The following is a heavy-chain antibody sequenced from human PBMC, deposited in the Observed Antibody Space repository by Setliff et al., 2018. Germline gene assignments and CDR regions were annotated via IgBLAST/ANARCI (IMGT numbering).Heavy chain of an antibody. V-gene: IGHV1-8*02. D-gene: IGHD5-18*01. CDR3: ARRVGSVGIQLPDY. CDR1: GYTFTSYD. J-gene: IGHJ4*02. CDR2: MNPNSGNT. Sequence: GASVKVSCKASGYTFTSYDINWVRQATGQGLEWMGWMNPNSGNTCYAQKFQGRVTMTRNTSISTAYMELSSLRSEDTAVYYCARRVGSVGIQLPDYWGQGTLVTVSS.